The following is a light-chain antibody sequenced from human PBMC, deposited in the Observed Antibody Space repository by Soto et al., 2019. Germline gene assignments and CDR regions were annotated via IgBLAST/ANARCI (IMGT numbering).Light chain of an antibody. CDR2: EVS. J-gene: IGLJ1*01. V-gene: IGLV2-8*01. CDR3: SSCAGRNNPYV. Sequence: QSALTQPPSASGSPGQSVTISCTGTSSDVGGCKFVSWYQQYPGKAPKLIIYEVSKRPSGVPDRFSGFKSGNTASLTVSGLRAEDEADYYCSSCAGRNNPYVFGTGTKLTVL. CDR1: SSDVGGCKF.